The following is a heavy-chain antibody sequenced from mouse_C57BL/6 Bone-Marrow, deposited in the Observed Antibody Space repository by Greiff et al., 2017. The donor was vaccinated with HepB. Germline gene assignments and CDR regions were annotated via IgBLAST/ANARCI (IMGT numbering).Heavy chain of an antibody. CDR2: ISDGGSYT. CDR1: GFTFSSYA. J-gene: IGHJ3*01. D-gene: IGHD1-1*01. V-gene: IGHV5-4*03. CDR3: AREIYYYGSGPFAY. Sequence: EVKLMESGGGLVKPGGSLKLSCAASGFTFSSYAMSWVRQTPEKRLEWVATISDGGSYTYYPDNVKGRFTISRDNAKNNLYLQMSHLKSEDTAVYYCAREIYYYGSGPFAYWGQGTLVTVSA.